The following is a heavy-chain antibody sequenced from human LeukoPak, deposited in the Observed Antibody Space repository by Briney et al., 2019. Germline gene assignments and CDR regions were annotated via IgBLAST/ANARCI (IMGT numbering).Heavy chain of an antibody. J-gene: IGHJ4*02. CDR1: GFTFSSYG. CDR3: AKVLGDPRSEYYFDY. Sequence: PGGSLRLSCAASGFTFSSYGMHWVRQAPGKGLEWVAFIRYDGSDKYYADSVKGRFTISRDNSKNTLYLQMNSLRAEDTAVYYCAKVLGDPRSEYYFDYWGQGTLVTVSS. V-gene: IGHV3-30*02. CDR2: IRYDGSDK. D-gene: IGHD3-10*02.